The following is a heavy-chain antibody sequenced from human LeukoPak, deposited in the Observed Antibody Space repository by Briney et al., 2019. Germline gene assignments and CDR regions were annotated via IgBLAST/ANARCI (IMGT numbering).Heavy chain of an antibody. CDR1: GYTFTGHY. Sequence: GASVKVPCKASGYTFTGHYIHWVRQAPGQGLEWMGWINPNSGGTNYAQKFQGRVTMTRDTSISTAYMELSRLRSDDTAVYYCARDYFTANDYWGQGTLVTVSS. D-gene: IGHD2-21*02. V-gene: IGHV1-2*02. CDR2: INPNSGGT. J-gene: IGHJ4*02. CDR3: ARDYFTANDY.